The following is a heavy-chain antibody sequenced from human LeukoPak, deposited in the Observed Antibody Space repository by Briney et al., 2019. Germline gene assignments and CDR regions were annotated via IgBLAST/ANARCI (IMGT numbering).Heavy chain of an antibody. CDR3: AKEYTGTFFPFPSYFDN. D-gene: IGHD1-26*01. CDR2: IKEDGSEK. V-gene: IGHV3-7*01. J-gene: IGHJ4*02. Sequence: GGSLRLSCVVYGFTFSNYWMSWVRQAPGKGLEWVANIKEDGSEKYYLDSAKGRFTISRDNARNSLYLQVNSLRAEDTAVYYCAKEYTGTFFPFPSYFDNWGQGTLVTVSS. CDR1: GFTFSNYW.